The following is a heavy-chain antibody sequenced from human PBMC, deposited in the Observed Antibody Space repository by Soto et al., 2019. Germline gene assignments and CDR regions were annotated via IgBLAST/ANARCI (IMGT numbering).Heavy chain of an antibody. Sequence: GSLRLSCAASGCTFSNARMNWVRQAPGKGLEWVGRIKSKTDGGTTDYAAPVKGRFTISRDDSKNTLYLQMNSLKTEDTAVYYCTTAKKWELLGYWGQGTLVTVSS. D-gene: IGHD1-26*01. J-gene: IGHJ4*02. CDR2: IKSKTDGGTT. CDR1: GCTFSNAR. CDR3: TTAKKWELLGY. V-gene: IGHV3-15*07.